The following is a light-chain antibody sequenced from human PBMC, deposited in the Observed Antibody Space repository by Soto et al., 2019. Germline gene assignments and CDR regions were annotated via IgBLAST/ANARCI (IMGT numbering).Light chain of an antibody. Sequence: EIVMTQSPATLSVSPGERATLSCRASQSVSSNLAWYQQKLGQAPRLLIYGASTRATGIPARFSGSGSGTEFTLTTGTLQSEDFAVYHCQQYNKWPLWTFGQGTKVEIK. CDR2: GAS. V-gene: IGKV3-15*01. J-gene: IGKJ1*01. CDR3: QQYNKWPLWT. CDR1: QSVSSN.